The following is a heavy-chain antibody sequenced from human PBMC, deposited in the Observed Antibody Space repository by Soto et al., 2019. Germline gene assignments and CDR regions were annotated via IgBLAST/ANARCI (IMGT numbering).Heavy chain of an antibody. CDR2: IYYSGST. Sequence: SETLSLTCTVSGCSISSYYWSWIRQPPGKGLEWIGDIYYSGSTNYNPSPKILATISVDTSKIQFSLKLRSVIAAATAVYYCASQQDTWGQGTLVTVSS. CDR3: ASQQDT. J-gene: IGHJ5*02. CDR1: GCSISSYY. V-gene: IGHV4-59*08.